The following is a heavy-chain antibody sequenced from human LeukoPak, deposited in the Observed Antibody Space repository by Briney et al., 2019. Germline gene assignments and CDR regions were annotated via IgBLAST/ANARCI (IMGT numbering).Heavy chain of an antibody. J-gene: IGHJ4*02. CDR3: AKWDFG. Sequence: GGSLRLSCVASGFTFRNKWMHWVRQAPGKGPVWVSRINSDGSITNYADSVKGRFTISRDNAKNTVYLQMNSLRAEDTAVYYCAKWDFGWGQGALVTVSS. CDR1: GFTFRNKW. V-gene: IGHV3-74*01. CDR2: INSDGSIT. D-gene: IGHD1-26*01.